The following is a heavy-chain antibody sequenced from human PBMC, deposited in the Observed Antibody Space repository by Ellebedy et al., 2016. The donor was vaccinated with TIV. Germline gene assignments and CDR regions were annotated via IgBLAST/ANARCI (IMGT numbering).Heavy chain of an antibody. CDR3: ARALITDFGDYGRDRDLDY. CDR2: INPNSGGT. V-gene: IGHV1-2*02. D-gene: IGHD4-17*01. CDR1: GYSFTGYY. Sequence: ASVKVSCXASGYSFTGYYMHWVRQAPGQGLEWMGWINPNSGGTNYAQKFQGRVTMTRDTSISTAYMELSRLRSDDTAVYYGARALITDFGDYGRDRDLDYWGQGTLVTVSS. J-gene: IGHJ4*02.